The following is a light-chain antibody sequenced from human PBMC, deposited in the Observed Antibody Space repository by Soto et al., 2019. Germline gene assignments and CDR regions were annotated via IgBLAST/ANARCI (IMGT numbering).Light chain of an antibody. Sequence: DIPMTQSPSSLSASVGDRVTITCHASQDISNYLNWYQQKPGKAPKLLIYDASNLETGVPSRFSGSGSGTDFTFTISSLQPEDIATYYCQQYDNLLMYTFGQGTKLEIK. CDR2: DAS. CDR3: QQYDNLLMYT. V-gene: IGKV1-33*01. CDR1: QDISNY. J-gene: IGKJ2*01.